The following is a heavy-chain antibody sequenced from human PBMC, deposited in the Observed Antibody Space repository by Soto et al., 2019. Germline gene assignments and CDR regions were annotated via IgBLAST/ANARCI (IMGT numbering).Heavy chain of an antibody. CDR3: TTDLGLLWFGELTPVDY. CDR2: IKSKTDGGTT. Sequence: VQLVESGGGLVQPGGSLRLSCAASGFTFSNAWMSWVRQAPGKGLEWVGRIKSKTDGGTTDYAAPVKGRFTISRDDSKNTLYLQMNSLKTEDTAVYYCTTDLGLLWFGELTPVDYWGQGTLVTVSS. J-gene: IGHJ4*02. V-gene: IGHV3-15*01. CDR1: GFTFSNAW. D-gene: IGHD3-10*01.